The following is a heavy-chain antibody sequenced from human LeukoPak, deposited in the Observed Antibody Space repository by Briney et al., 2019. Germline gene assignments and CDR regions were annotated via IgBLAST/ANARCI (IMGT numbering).Heavy chain of an antibody. J-gene: IGHJ4*02. D-gene: IGHD6-13*01. Sequence: PGGSLRLSCAASGFTFSNYNMNWVRQAPGKGLEWVSFISDSSSHTFYSDSVMGRFTVSRDNVKNSLYLQMNGLRAEDTAIYYCARDGEGGAAAGYWGQGTLVTVSS. CDR2: ISDSSSHT. CDR1: GFTFSNYN. CDR3: ARDGEGGAAAGY. V-gene: IGHV3-48*01.